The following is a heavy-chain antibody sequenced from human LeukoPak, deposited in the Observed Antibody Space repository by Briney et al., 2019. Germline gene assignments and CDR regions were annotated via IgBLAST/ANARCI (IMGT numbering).Heavy chain of an antibody. CDR2: MSYSGRT. Sequence: PSETLSLTCTVSGGSISISNYYWGWIRQPPGKGLEWIGSMSYSGRTYYNPSLKTRVTVSLDKSKNQFSLKLSSVTAADTAVYYCARSIHDYDILTGFNWFDPWGQGTLVTVSS. CDR3: ARSIHDYDILTGFNWFDP. J-gene: IGHJ5*02. V-gene: IGHV4-39*07. D-gene: IGHD3-9*01. CDR1: GGSISISNYY.